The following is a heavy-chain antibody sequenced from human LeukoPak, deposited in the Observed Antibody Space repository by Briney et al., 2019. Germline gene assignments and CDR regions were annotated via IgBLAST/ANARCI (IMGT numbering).Heavy chain of an antibody. Sequence: GGSLRLSCAASGFTFSSYSMNWVRQAPGKGLEWVSYISSSSSTIYYADSVKGRFTISRDNAKNSLYLQMNSLRAEDTAVYYCASMDIVVVPAVTDDAFDVWGQGTMVTVSS. J-gene: IGHJ3*01. CDR3: ASMDIVVVPAVTDDAFDV. V-gene: IGHV3-48*01. CDR1: GFTFSSYS. D-gene: IGHD2-2*03. CDR2: ISSSSSTI.